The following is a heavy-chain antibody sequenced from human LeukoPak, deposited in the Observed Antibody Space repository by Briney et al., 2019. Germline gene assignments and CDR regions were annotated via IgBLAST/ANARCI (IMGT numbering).Heavy chain of an antibody. D-gene: IGHD1-26*01. CDR2: IYYSGST. Sequence: SEALSLTCTVSGGSISSYYWSWIRQPPGKGLEWIGYIYYSGSTNYNPSLKSRVTISVDTSKNQFSLKLSSVTAADTAVYYCARLATWGIDYWGQGTQVTVSS. V-gene: IGHV4-59*01. CDR3: ARLATWGIDY. J-gene: IGHJ4*02. CDR1: GGSISSYY.